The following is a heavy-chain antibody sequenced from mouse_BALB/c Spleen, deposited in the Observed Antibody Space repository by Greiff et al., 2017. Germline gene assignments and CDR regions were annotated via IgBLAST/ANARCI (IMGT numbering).Heavy chain of an antibody. CDR3: ARHYGSVWFAY. J-gene: IGHJ3*01. D-gene: IGHD1-1*01. Sequence: VKLMESAAELARPGASVKMSCKASGYTFTSYTMHWVKQRPGQGLEWIGYINPSSGYTEYNQKFKDKTTLTADKSSSTAYMQLSSLTSEDSAVYYCARHYGSVWFAYWGQGTLVTVSA. CDR1: GYTFTSYT. V-gene: IGHV1-4*02. CDR2: INPSSGYT.